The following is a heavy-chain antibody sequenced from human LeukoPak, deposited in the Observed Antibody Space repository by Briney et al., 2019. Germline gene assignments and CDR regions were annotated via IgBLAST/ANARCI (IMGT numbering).Heavy chain of an antibody. CDR3: AHSGTVTSPHDAFDV. CDR1: GFSLSSSGVG. Sequence: SGPTLVNPTPTLTLTCTFSGFSLSSSGVGVGWIRQPPGKALEWLALIYWDDDKRYSPSLKSRLTITKDTSKNQVVLTLTSMDPVDTGTYYCAHSGTVTSPHDAFDVWGQGTIVTVSS. D-gene: IGHD4-17*01. J-gene: IGHJ3*01. V-gene: IGHV2-5*02. CDR2: IYWDDDK.